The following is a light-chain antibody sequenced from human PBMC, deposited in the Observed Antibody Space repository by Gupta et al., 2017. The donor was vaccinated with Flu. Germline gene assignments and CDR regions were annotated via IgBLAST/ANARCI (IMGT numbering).Light chain of an antibody. V-gene: IGLV1-47*01. CDR2: RND. CDR3: STLDYSLSEWV. J-gene: IGLJ3*02. Sequence: QSVLTQPPSASATPGQRVTISCSGSPANIGSNFVFWYQQLPGTAPRLLIYRNDQRPSGVPDRFSGSKSGTSASLAISGLRAEDEADYYCSTLDYSLSEWVFGGGTKLTVL. CDR1: PANIGSNF.